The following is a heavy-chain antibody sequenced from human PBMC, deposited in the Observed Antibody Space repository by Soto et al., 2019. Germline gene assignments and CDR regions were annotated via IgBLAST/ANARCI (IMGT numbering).Heavy chain of an antibody. V-gene: IGHV4-39*01. CDR3: ARQRAWYGEWAYDI. D-gene: IGHD3-10*01. Sequence: QLEESGPGLVKPSKTMSITCAVSGDSYSGGIVYWAWMRQLPGMGLEWTGSITYSGPTYYSPALKSPVTISVHPSRNQFTLELSSETAVDSAVYDCARQRAWYGEWAYDIWGQGTMVTVSS. CDR2: ITYSGPT. CDR1: GDSYSGGIVY. J-gene: IGHJ3*02.